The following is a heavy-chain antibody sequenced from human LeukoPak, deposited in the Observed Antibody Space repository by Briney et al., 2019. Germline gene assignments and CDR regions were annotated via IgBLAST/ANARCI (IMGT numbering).Heavy chain of an antibody. D-gene: IGHD3-10*01. Sequence: SETLSLTCTVSGGSISSYYWSWIRQPPGKGLEWIGYIYYSGSTNYNPSLKSRVTISVDTSKNQFSLKLSSVTAADTAMYYCARARDLWFGELLNWVDPWGQGILVTVSS. J-gene: IGHJ5*02. CDR3: ARARDLWFGELLNWVDP. CDR2: IYYSGST. CDR1: GGSISSYY. V-gene: IGHV4-59*01.